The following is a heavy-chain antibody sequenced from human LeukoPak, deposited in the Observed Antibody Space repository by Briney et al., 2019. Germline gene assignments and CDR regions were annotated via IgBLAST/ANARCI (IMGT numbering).Heavy chain of an antibody. Sequence: GGSLRLSCAASGFTFSSYAMSWVRQAPGKGLEWVSAISGSGGSTYYADSVKGRSTISRDNSKNTLYLQMNSLRAEYTAVYYCARHHVVVVAATYDYWGQGTLVTVSS. CDR1: GFTFSSYA. J-gene: IGHJ4*02. D-gene: IGHD2-15*01. V-gene: IGHV3-23*01. CDR3: ARHHVVVVAATYDY. CDR2: ISGSGGST.